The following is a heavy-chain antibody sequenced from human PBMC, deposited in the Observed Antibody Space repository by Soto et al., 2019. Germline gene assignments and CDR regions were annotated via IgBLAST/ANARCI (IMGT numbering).Heavy chain of an antibody. CDR1: GFTFSSYG. D-gene: IGHD2-21*01. CDR3: ASSKYDVVAGSVWFDP. V-gene: IGHV3-33*01. Sequence: LRLSCAASGFTFSSYGMHWVRQAPGKGLEWVAVIWYDGSNKYYADSVKGRFTISRDNSKNTLYLQMNSVTAADTAVYFCASSKYDVVAGSVWFDPWGQGTLVTVSS. CDR2: IWYDGSNK. J-gene: IGHJ5*02.